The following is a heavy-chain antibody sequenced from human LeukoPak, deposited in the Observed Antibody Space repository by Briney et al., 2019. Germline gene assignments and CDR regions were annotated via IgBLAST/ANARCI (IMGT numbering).Heavy chain of an antibody. J-gene: IGHJ5*02. Sequence: VASVKVSCKASGGTFSSYAISWVRQAPGQGLEWMGGIIPIFDTANYAQKFQGRVTITTDESTSTAYMELSSLRSEDTAVYYCARGEQLAWFDPWRQGTLVTVSS. CDR1: GGTFSSYA. CDR2: IIPIFDTA. D-gene: IGHD6-13*01. CDR3: ARGEQLAWFDP. V-gene: IGHV1-69*05.